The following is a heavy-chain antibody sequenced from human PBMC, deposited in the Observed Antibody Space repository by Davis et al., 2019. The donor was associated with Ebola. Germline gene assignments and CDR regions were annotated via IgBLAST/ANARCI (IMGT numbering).Heavy chain of an antibody. CDR3: AKIPASGYYGSGSFYLDY. Sequence: GESLKISCAASGFTFSSYAMSWVRQAPGKGLEWVSGITDGGGGTSYADSVKGRFTISRDNSKNTLYLQMNSLRAEDTAVYYCAKIPASGYYGSGSFYLDYWGQGTLVTVSS. V-gene: IGHV3-23*01. D-gene: IGHD3-10*01. CDR1: GFTFSSYA. J-gene: IGHJ4*02. CDR2: ITDGGGGT.